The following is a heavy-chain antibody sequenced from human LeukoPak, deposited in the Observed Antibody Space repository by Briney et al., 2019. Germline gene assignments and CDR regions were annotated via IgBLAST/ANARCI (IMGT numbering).Heavy chain of an antibody. CDR3: AKGHNSGSYLWFDC. J-gene: IGHJ4*02. CDR1: GFTFSTYA. V-gene: IGHV3-23*01. CDR2: ISGSDGST. D-gene: IGHD1-26*01. Sequence: PGGSLRLSCAASGFTFSTYAMSWVRQAPGKGLEWVSVISGSDGSTYYADSVKGRFTISRDNSKNTLYLQMNSLRAEDTAVYYCAKGHNSGSYLWFDCWGQGTLVTVSS.